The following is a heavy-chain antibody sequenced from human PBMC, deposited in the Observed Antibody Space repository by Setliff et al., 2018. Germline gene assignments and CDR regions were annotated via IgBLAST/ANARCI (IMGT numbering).Heavy chain of an antibody. CDR1: GGASVSRGSYY. V-gene: IGHV4-61*10. J-gene: IGHJ4*02. CDR3: ARLGGLLVATMPFDY. Sequence: SETLSLTCTVSGGASVSRGSYYWSWIRQPAGEGLEWIGNIFQSGITFYNPSLKSRVTMSLDTSQNQFSLKLRSVTAADTAVYFCARLGGLLVATMPFDYWGQGTLVTVSS. D-gene: IGHD5-12*01. CDR2: IFQSGIT.